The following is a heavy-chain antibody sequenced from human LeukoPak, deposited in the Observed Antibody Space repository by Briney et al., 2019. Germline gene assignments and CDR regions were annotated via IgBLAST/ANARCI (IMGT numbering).Heavy chain of an antibody. CDR1: GYTFTGYA. V-gene: IGHV7-4-1*02. Sequence: GASVKVSCKASGYTFTGYATNWVRQAPGQGLEWMGWINTNTGNPTYAQGFTGRFVFSLDTSVSTAYLQISGLKAEDTAVYYCARGLSDYYYDSSGYPLWGQGTLVTVSS. CDR2: INTNTGNP. D-gene: IGHD3-22*01. J-gene: IGHJ4*02. CDR3: ARGLSDYYYDSSGYPL.